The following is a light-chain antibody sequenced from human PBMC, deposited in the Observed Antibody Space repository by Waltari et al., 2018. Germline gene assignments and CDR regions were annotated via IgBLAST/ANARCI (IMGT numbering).Light chain of an antibody. CDR1: RRDVGNYDY. V-gene: IGLV2-14*01. J-gene: IGLJ1*01. Sequence: QSALTQPASVPGSPGQSITIPCTGTRRDVGNYDYVSWYQQYSAKAPKLMIYDVRHRPSGVFDRFSGSKSGNTASLTISGLQAEDEADYYCSSYTSSDTYVFGTGTKVTVL. CDR3: SSYTSSDTYV. CDR2: DVR.